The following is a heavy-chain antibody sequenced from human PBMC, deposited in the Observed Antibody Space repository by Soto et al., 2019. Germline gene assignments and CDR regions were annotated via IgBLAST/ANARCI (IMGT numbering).Heavy chain of an antibody. CDR1: GFTFDDYA. D-gene: IGHD3-3*01. J-gene: IGHJ6*03. CDR3: ARSGSTIFGVVTHYYYYYMDV. Sequence: VQLVESGGGLVQPGRSLRLSCAASGFTFDDYAMHWVRQAPGKGLEWVSGISWNSGSIGYADSVKGRFTISRDNAKNSLYLQMNSLRAEDTALYYCARSGSTIFGVVTHYYYYYMDVWGKGTTVTVSS. CDR2: ISWNSGSI. V-gene: IGHV3-9*01.